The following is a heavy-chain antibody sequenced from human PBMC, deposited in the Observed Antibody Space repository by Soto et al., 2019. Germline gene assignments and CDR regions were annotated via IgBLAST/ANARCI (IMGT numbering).Heavy chain of an antibody. CDR1: GGSISSSSYY. Sequence: XETLSLTCTVSGGSISSSSYYRGWIRQPPGKGLEWIGSIYYSGSTYYNPSLKSRVTISVDTSKNQFSLKLSSVTAADTAVYYCARSARVPSGGSCYKNCPFDYWGQGTLVTVSS. V-gene: IGHV4-39*01. J-gene: IGHJ4*02. CDR2: IYYSGST. D-gene: IGHD2-15*01. CDR3: ARSARVPSGGSCYKNCPFDY.